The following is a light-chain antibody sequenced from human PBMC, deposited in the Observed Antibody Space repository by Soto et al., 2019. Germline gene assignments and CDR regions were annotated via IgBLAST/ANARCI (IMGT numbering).Light chain of an antibody. Sequence: SALTQPASVSGSPGQSITISCTGTSSDVGGYNYVSWYQQHPGKAPKLMIYEVSNRPSGVSNRLSGSKSGNTASLTISGXQAEDEADYYCSSYTSSSTLVFGTGTRSPS. CDR1: SSDVGGYNY. V-gene: IGLV2-14*01. CDR3: SSYTSSSTLV. CDR2: EVS. J-gene: IGLJ1*01.